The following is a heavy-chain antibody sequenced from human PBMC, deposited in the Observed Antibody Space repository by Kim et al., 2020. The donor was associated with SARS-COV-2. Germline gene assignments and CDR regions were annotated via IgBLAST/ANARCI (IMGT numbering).Heavy chain of an antibody. Sequence: ASVKVSCKVSGYTLTELSMHWVRQAPGKGLEWMGGFDPEDGETIYAQKFQGRVTMTEDTSTDTAYMELSSLRSEDTAVYYCATGPFPEDIVVVPAAMQLGWFGPWGQGTLVTVSS. D-gene: IGHD2-2*01. CDR1: GYTLTELS. V-gene: IGHV1-24*01. J-gene: IGHJ5*02. CDR2: FDPEDGET. CDR3: ATGPFPEDIVVVPAAMQLGWFGP.